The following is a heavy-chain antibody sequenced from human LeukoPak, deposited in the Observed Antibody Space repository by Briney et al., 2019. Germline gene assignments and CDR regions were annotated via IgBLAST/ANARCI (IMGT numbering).Heavy chain of an antibody. CDR1: GGSISTYY. J-gene: IGHJ3*02. Sequence: SETLSLTCTVSGGSISTYYWSWIRQPPGKGLEWIGYIYYSGSTKYNPSLKSRVTISVDTSKNQFSLKLSSVTAADTAVYYCARVTQAAPDAFDIWGQGTMVTVSS. CDR3: ARVTQAAPDAFDI. D-gene: IGHD2-15*01. V-gene: IGHV4-59*01. CDR2: IYYSGST.